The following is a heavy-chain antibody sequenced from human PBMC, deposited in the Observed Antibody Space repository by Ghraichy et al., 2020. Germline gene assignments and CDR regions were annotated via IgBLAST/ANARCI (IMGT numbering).Heavy chain of an antibody. V-gene: IGHV1-69*04. CDR3: ARDRITLVRGVKKDPGYWYFDL. CDR2: IIPILGIP. CDR1: GGTFSRDT. D-gene: IGHD3-10*01. Sequence: SVKVSCKASGGTFSRDTISWVRQAPGQGLEWMGRIIPILGIPTYAQKFQGRVTITADKSTNPAYMDLSSLRSEDTAVYFWARDRITLVRGVKKDPGYWYFDLWGRGTLVTVSS. J-gene: IGHJ2*01.